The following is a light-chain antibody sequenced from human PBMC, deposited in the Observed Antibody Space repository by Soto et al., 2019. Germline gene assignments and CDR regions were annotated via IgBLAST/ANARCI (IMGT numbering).Light chain of an antibody. CDR2: EVS. J-gene: IGLJ1*01. CDR3: SSYTTSNTPLYV. Sequence: QSVLTQPASVSGSPGQSITISCTGTSSDTDGYNYVSWYQQHPGKAPKLMIYEVSNRPSGVSNRFSGSQSGNTAALTISGLQAEDEANYYCSSYTTSNTPLYVFGTGTKLTVL. V-gene: IGLV2-14*01. CDR1: SSDTDGYNY.